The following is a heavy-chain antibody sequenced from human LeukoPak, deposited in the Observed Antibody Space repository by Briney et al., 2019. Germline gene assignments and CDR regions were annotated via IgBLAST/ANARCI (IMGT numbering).Heavy chain of an antibody. Sequence: GGSLRLSCAASGFTFSSYAMSWVRQAPGKGLEWVSAISGSGGSTYYADSVKGRFTISRDNSKNTLYLQMNSLRAEDTAVYYCAKEGDDFWSGYPHYYYMDVWGKGTTVTVSS. CDR1: GFTFSSYA. J-gene: IGHJ6*03. CDR2: ISGSGGST. D-gene: IGHD3-3*01. CDR3: AKEGDDFWSGYPHYYYMDV. V-gene: IGHV3-23*01.